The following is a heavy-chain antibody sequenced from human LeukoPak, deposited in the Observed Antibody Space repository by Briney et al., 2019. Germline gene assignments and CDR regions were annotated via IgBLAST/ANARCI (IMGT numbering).Heavy chain of an antibody. J-gene: IGHJ6*02. Sequence: SETLSLTCTVSGGSISSSSYYWGWIRQPPGKGLGWIGSIYYSGSTYYNPSLKSRVTISVDTSKNQFSLKLSSVTAAAAAVYYCARYADTAMVTPRSYYYYGMDVWGQGTTVTVSS. CDR2: IYYSGST. D-gene: IGHD5-18*01. CDR3: ARYADTAMVTPRSYYYYGMDV. CDR1: GGSISSSSYY. V-gene: IGHV4-39*01.